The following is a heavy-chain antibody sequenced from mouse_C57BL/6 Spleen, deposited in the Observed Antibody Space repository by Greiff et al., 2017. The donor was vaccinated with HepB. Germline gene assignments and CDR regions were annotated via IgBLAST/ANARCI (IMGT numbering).Heavy chain of an antibody. CDR3: AKLVITTVEGGFAY. CDR2: IWGDGST. Sequence: VQGVESGPGLVAPSQSLSITCTVSGFSLTSYGVSWVRQPPGKGLEWLGVIWGDGSTNYHSALISRLSISKDNSKSQVVLKLNSLQTDDTATYYCAKLVITTVEGGFAYWGQGTLVTVSA. CDR1: GFSLTSYG. J-gene: IGHJ3*01. D-gene: IGHD1-1*01. V-gene: IGHV2-3*01.